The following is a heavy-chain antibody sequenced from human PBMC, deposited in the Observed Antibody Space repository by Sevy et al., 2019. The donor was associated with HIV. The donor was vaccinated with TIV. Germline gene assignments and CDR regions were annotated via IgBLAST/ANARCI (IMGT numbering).Heavy chain of an antibody. Sequence: SESLSLTCAVSGGSISSGGYSWSWIRQPPGKGLEWIGYIYHSGSTYYNPSLKSRVTISVDRSKNQFSLKLSSVTAAETAVYYCARVVVAATYFDYWGQGTLVTVSS. V-gene: IGHV4-30-2*01. D-gene: IGHD2-15*01. J-gene: IGHJ4*02. CDR1: GGSISSGGYS. CDR2: IYHSGST. CDR3: ARVVVAATYFDY.